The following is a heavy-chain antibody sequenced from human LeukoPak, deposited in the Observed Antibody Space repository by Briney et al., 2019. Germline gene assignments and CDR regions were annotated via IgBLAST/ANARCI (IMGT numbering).Heavy chain of an antibody. J-gene: IGHJ4*02. Sequence: GASVKVSCKAFGGTFSSYAISWVRQAPGQGLEWMGGIIPIFGTANYAQKFQGRVTITTDESTSTAYMELSSLRSEDTAVYYCARDRHDYYGGNSPLDYWGQGTLVTVSS. CDR3: ARDRHDYYGGNSPLDY. D-gene: IGHD4-23*01. V-gene: IGHV1-69*05. CDR2: IIPIFGTA. CDR1: GGTFSSYA.